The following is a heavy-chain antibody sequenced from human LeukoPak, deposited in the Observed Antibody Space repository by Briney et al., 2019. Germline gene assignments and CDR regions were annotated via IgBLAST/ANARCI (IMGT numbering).Heavy chain of an antibody. Sequence: SETLSLTCTVSGGSISSYYWSWIRQPPGKGLEWIGYIYYSGNTNYNPSLKSRVTISVDTSKNQFSLKLSSVTAADTAVYYCARLLGGYESYYYFDYWGQGTLVTVSS. CDR3: ARLLGGYESYYYFDY. D-gene: IGHD5-12*01. CDR1: GGSISSYY. J-gene: IGHJ4*02. V-gene: IGHV4-59*08. CDR2: IYYSGNT.